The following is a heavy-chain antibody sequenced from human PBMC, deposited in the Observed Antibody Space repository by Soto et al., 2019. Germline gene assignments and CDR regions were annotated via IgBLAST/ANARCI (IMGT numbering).Heavy chain of an antibody. Sequence: QITLKESGPTLVRPTQTLTLTCAFSGFSLSTSGVGVGWIRQPPGKALEWLAVIYWDDSKHYSPSLRSRLTSPKDTSKNQVVLTVTNMDSMDTGTYYCAHKGPEDWPLDYWGQGTLVTVSS. CDR1: GFSLSTSGVG. CDR3: AHKGPEDWPLDY. D-gene: IGHD3-9*01. J-gene: IGHJ4*02. V-gene: IGHV2-5*02. CDR2: IYWDDSK.